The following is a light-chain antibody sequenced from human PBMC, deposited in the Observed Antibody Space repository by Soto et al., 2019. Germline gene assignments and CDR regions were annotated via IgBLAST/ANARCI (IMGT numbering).Light chain of an antibody. CDR1: QSVSSSY. CDR3: QQYGSSPLT. J-gene: IGKJ4*01. V-gene: IGKV3-20*01. Sequence: PGERATLSCRARQSVSSSYLAWYQQKPGQAPRLLIYDASSRATGIPDRFSGSGSGTDFTLTISRLEPEDLAVYYCQQYGSSPLTFGGGTKVDIK. CDR2: DAS.